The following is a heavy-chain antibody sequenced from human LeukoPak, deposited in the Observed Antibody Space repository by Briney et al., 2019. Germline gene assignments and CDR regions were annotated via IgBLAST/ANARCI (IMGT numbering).Heavy chain of an antibody. Sequence: GGSLRLSCAASGFTVSSNYMNWVRQAPGKGLEWVLVIYDGGSTDYADSVKGRFTISRDNSKNMLYLQMNSLRAEDTAVYYCARGYSYGYIRSWGQGTLVTVSS. V-gene: IGHV3-66*01. D-gene: IGHD5-18*01. CDR1: GFTVSSNY. CDR3: ARGYSYGYIRS. CDR2: IYDGGST. J-gene: IGHJ5*02.